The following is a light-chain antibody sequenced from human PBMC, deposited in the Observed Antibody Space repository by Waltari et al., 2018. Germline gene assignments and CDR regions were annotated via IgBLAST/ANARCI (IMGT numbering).Light chain of an antibody. J-gene: IGLJ1*01. V-gene: IGLV1-47*01. CDR2: RNN. Sequence: QSVLTQPPSASETPGQRVIISCPGSTSNLGRTSLYWYQQLPGMAPKLLIYRNNQQPSGVPDRFSGSKSGTPASLAISGLRSEDEAVYYCASWDDSHYVFGTGTKVTVL. CDR3: ASWDDSHYV. CDR1: TSNLGRTS.